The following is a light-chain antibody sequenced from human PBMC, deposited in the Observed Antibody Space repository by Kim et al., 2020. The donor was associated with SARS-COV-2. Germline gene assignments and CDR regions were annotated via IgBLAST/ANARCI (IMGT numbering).Light chain of an antibody. CDR3: SSYTSSSTWV. V-gene: IGLV2-14*04. CDR2: DVS. Sequence: GQSITISCTGTSSDVGGYNYVSWYQQHPGKAPKVMIYDVSKRPSGVSNRFSGSKSGNTASLTISGLQAEDEADYYCSSYTSSSTWVFGTGTKVTVL. J-gene: IGLJ1*01. CDR1: SSDVGGYNY.